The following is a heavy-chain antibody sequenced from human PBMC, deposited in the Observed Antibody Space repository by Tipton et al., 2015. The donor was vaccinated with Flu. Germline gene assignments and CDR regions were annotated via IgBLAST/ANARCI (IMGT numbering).Heavy chain of an antibody. D-gene: IGHD6-13*01. Sequence: QLVQSGAEVKKPGESLKISCKGSGYSFTSYWIGWVRQMPGKGLEWMGIIYPGDSDTRYSPPFQGQVTISADKSISTAYLQWSSLRASDPAMYYCARRRKHSSSWTDAFDIWGQGTMVTGSS. CDR3: ARRRKHSSSWTDAFDI. V-gene: IGHV5-51*01. CDR1: GYSFTSYW. CDR2: IYPGDSDT. J-gene: IGHJ3*02.